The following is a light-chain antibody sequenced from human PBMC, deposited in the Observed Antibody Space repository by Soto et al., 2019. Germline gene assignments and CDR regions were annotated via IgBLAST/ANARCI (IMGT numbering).Light chain of an antibody. CDR1: QSVTTNY. CDR2: GAS. J-gene: IGKJ2*01. CDR3: PHYGSSPPNT. V-gene: IGKV3-20*01. Sequence: EIVLTQSPGTLSLSPGERATLSCRATQSVTTNYLAWYQQKPGQAPRLLIYGASIRATGIPDRFSGSGSGKDFTLNISRLEHEDFAVYYCPHYGSSPPNTFGQGTKLEIK.